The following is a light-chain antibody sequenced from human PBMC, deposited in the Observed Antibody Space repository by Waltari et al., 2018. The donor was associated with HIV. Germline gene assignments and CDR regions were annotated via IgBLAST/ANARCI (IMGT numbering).Light chain of an antibody. J-gene: IGLJ3*02. CDR3: QSYDSSLSGRV. CDR1: SSNIGIGYD. Sequence: QSVLAQPPSVSGAPGQRVTISCTGSSSNIGIGYDVHWYQQLPGKAPRLSIIDNTNRPSGVPDRCSGSRSGTSASLAITGLQAEDEGDYFCQSYDSSLSGRVFGGGTKLTVL. V-gene: IGLV1-40*01. CDR2: DNT.